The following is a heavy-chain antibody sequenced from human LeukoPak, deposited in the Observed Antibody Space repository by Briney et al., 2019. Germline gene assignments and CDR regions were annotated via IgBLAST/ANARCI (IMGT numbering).Heavy chain of an antibody. CDR3: AKNGPDYIWGNYLDY. V-gene: IGHV3-30*02. J-gene: IGHJ4*02. CDR2: IRYDGNNK. D-gene: IGHD3-16*01. CDR1: GFTFSTYG. Sequence: PTGGSLRLSCAASGFTFSTYGMHWVRQAPGKGLEWVAFIRYDGNNKYYADSVKGRFTISRDNSTNMLYLEMKSLRPEDTAVYYCAKNGPDYIWGNYLDYWGQGTLVTVSS.